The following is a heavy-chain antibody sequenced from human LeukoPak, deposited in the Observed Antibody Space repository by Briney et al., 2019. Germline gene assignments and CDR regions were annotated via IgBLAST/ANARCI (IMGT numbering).Heavy chain of an antibody. CDR1: GYRFTSYV. J-gene: IGHJ5*02. Sequence: ASVKVSCKASGYRFTSYVIRWVGRAPGQGLEWMGWISGYNGNTNYAQKLQGRVTMTTDTSTSTAYMELRSLRSDEMAVNVRARMSAMGLNWFVPWGQGTLVTVSS. CDR2: ISGYNGNT. D-gene: IGHD3-3*01. CDR3: ARMSAMGLNWFVP. V-gene: IGHV1-18*03.